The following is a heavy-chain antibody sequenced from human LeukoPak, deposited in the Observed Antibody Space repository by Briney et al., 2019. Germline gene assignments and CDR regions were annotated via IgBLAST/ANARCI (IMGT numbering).Heavy chain of an antibody. CDR2: ISSSGSNI. Sequence: GGSLRLSCAASGFTFSSYEMNWVRQAPGKGLEWVSYISSSGSNIYYADSVKGRFTISRDNAKNSPYLQMNSLRAEDTAVYYCAKDRCSNGIGCYYYYMDVWGKGTTVTISS. CDR3: AKDRCSNGIGCYYYYMDV. V-gene: IGHV3-48*03. CDR1: GFTFSSYE. D-gene: IGHD2-8*01. J-gene: IGHJ6*03.